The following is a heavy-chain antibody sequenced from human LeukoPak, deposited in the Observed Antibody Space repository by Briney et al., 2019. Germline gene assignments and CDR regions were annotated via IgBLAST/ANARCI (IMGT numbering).Heavy chain of an antibody. CDR3: ARVPWSPYYNYYYMDV. D-gene: IGHD1-1*01. V-gene: IGHV3-48*03. CDR2: ISSSGSTI. Sequence: GGSLRLSCAASGFTFSSYEMNWVRQAPGKGLEWVSYISSSGSTIYYADSVKGRFTISRDNAKNSLYLQMNSLRAEDTAVYYCARVPWSPYYNYYYMDVWGKGTTVTVSS. J-gene: IGHJ6*03. CDR1: GFTFSSYE.